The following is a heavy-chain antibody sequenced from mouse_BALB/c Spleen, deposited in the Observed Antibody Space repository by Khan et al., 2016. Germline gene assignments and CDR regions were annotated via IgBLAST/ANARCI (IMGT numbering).Heavy chain of an antibody. CDR2: IYPGDGDT. Sequence: QVQLKQSGAELVRPGSSVKISCKASGYAFSSYWMNWVKQRPGQGLEWLGQIYPGDGDTNYNGKFKGKATLTADKSSSTAYMQLSSLSSEDSAVYFCAREYDGFAYWGQGTLVTISA. D-gene: IGHD2-14*01. CDR1: GYAFSSYW. J-gene: IGHJ3*01. V-gene: IGHV1-80*01. CDR3: AREYDGFAY.